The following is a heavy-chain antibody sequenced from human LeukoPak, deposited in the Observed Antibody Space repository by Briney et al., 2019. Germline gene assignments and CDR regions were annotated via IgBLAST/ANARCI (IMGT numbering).Heavy chain of an antibody. CDR2: ISAYNGNT. Sequence: ASVKVSCKASGYTFTIYGISWVRQAPGQGLEWMGWISAYNGNTNYAQKLQGRVTMTTDTSTSTAYMELRSLRSDDTAVYYCARDTAPYSSSSGSAYWGQGTLVTVSS. CDR1: GYTFTIYG. CDR3: ARDTAPYSSSSGSAY. J-gene: IGHJ4*02. D-gene: IGHD6-6*01. V-gene: IGHV1-18*01.